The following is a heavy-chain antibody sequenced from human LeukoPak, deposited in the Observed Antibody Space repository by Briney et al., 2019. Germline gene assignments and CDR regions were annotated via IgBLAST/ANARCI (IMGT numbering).Heavy chain of an antibody. Sequence: PGGSLRLSCAASGFTFSNAWMSWVRQAPGKGLEWVGRIKSKTDGGTTDYAAPVKGRFTISREDSKNTLYLQMNSLKTEDTAVYYCTTDNFFCSGGSCYFVWGQGTLVTVSS. CDR3: TTDNFFCSGGSCYFV. D-gene: IGHD2-15*01. V-gene: IGHV3-15*01. J-gene: IGHJ4*02. CDR1: GFTFSNAW. CDR2: IKSKTDGGTT.